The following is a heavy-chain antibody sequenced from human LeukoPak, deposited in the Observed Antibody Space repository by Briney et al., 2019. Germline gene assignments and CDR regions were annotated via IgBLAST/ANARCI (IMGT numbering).Heavy chain of an antibody. V-gene: IGHV4-34*01. CDR1: GGSFSGYY. J-gene: IGHJ6*03. Sequence: PSETLSLTCAVYGGSFSGYYWIWIRQPPGKGLEGIGEINHSGSTNYNPSLKSRVTISVDTSKNQFSLKLSSVTAADTAVYYCSRKFAVVIAPPYYMDVWGKGTTVTVSS. CDR2: INHSGST. D-gene: IGHD2-21*01. CDR3: SRKFAVVIAPPYYMDV.